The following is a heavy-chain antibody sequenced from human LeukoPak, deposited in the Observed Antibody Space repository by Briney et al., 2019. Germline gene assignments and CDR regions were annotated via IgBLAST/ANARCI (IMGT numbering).Heavy chain of an antibody. D-gene: IGHD2-2*01. V-gene: IGHV4-34*01. CDR3: ALAGYCSSTSCHPYYYYMDV. J-gene: IGHJ6*03. Sequence: KPSETLSLTCAVYGGSFSGYYWSWIRQPPGKGLEWIGEINHSGSTNYNPSLKSRVTISVDTSKNQFSLKLSSVTAADTAVYYCALAGYCSSTSCHPYYYYMDVWGKGTTVTVSS. CDR1: GGSFSGYY. CDR2: INHSGST.